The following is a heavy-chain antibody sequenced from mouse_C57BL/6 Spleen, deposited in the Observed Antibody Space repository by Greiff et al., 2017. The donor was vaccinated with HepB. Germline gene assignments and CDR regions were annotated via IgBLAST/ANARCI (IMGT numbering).Heavy chain of an antibody. CDR1: GYTFTSYW. D-gene: IGHD2-10*02. V-gene: IGHV1-53*01. J-gene: IGHJ1*03. CDR2: INPSNGGT. Sequence: VQLQQSGAELARPGASVKLSCKASGYTFTSYWMHWVKQRPGQGLEWIGNINPSNGGTNYNEKFKSKATLTVDKSSSTAYMQLSSLTSEDSAVYYCARGGYGNYRYFDVWGTGTTVTVSS. CDR3: ARGGYGNYRYFDV.